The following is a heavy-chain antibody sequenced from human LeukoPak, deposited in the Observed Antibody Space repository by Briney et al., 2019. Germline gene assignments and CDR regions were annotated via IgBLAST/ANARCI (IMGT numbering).Heavy chain of an antibody. CDR2: ISWNSGSI. V-gene: IGHV3-9*01. CDR3: AKVRTSSSWYFGFDY. D-gene: IGHD6-13*01. J-gene: IGHJ4*02. CDR1: GFTFDDYA. Sequence: GGSLRLSRAASGFTFDDYAMHWVRQAPGKGLEWVSGISWNSGSIGYADSVKGRFTISRDNAKNSLYLQMNSLRAEDTALYYCAKVRTSSSWYFGFDYWGQGTLVTVSS.